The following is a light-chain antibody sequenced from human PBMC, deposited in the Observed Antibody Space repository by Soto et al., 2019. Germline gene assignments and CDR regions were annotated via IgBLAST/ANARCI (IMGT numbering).Light chain of an antibody. V-gene: IGKV1-16*02. Sequence: DIQMTQSPSSLSASVGDTVTITCRASQDIKNYLAWFQQKPGQAPKSLIFAASSLQRGAPSKFIGSGSGTDFTLTISSLQAEDVGTYFCQQYHSYPLSFGGGTKVEIK. CDR1: QDIKNY. J-gene: IGKJ4*01. CDR2: AAS. CDR3: QQYHSYPLS.